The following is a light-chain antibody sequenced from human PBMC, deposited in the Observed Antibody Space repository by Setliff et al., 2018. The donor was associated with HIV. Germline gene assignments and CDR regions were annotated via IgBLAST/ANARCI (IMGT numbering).Light chain of an antibody. Sequence: QSALTQPASVSGSPGQWITISCTGTSSDVGGLNYVSWYQQQPGKAPQLLIYDVITRPSGVSDRFSASKSGSTASLTISGLQAEDEADYFCSSYTSGSTWVFGGGTQLTVL. CDR3: SSYTSGSTWV. V-gene: IGLV2-14*03. CDR2: DVI. CDR1: SSDVGGLNY. J-gene: IGLJ3*02.